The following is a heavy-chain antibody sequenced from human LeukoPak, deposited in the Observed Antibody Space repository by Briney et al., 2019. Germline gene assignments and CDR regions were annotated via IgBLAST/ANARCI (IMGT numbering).Heavy chain of an antibody. V-gene: IGHV3-30-3*01. CDR3: AKYYYDSSGSRHLDY. D-gene: IGHD3-22*01. CDR1: GFTFSSYA. Sequence: PGGSLRLSCAASGFTFSSYAMHWVRQAPGKGLEWVAVISYDGSNKYYADSVKGRFTISRDNSKNTLYLQMNSLRAEDTAVYYCAKYYYDSSGSRHLDYWGQGTLVTVSS. CDR2: ISYDGSNK. J-gene: IGHJ4*02.